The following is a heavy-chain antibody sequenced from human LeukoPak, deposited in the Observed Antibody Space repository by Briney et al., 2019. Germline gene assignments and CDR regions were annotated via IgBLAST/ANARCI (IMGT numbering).Heavy chain of an antibody. J-gene: IGHJ6*03. CDR1: GFTFSSYA. V-gene: IGHV3-23*01. CDR3: ASHGSGSYYSRFYYYMDV. CDR2: ISGSGGST. D-gene: IGHD3-10*01. Sequence: GGSLRLSCAASGFTFSSYAVSWVRQAPGKGLEWVSAISGSGGSTYYADSVKGRFTISRDNSKNTPYLQMNSLRAEDTAVYYCASHGSGSYYSRFYYYMDVWGKGTTVTISS.